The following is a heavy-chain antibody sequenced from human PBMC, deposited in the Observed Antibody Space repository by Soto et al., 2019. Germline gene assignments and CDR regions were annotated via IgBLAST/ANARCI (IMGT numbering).Heavy chain of an antibody. CDR2: ISYDGSNK. CDR1: GFTFSSYG. J-gene: IGHJ6*02. CDR3: ANEGYCSGGSCLSHYYYYYGMDV. V-gene: IGHV3-30*18. Sequence: GGSLRLSCAASGFTFSSYGMHWVRQAPGKGLEWVAVISYDGSNKYYADSVKGRFTISRDNSKNTLYLQMNSLRAEDTAVYYCANEGYCSGGSCLSHYYYYYGMDVWGQGTTVTVSS. D-gene: IGHD2-15*01.